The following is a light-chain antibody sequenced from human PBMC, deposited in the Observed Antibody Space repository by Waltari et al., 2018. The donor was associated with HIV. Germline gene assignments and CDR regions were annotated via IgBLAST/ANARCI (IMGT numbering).Light chain of an antibody. Sequence: EIVLTQSPATLSLSPGERATLSCRASQSVRRYLALYQQKPGQAPRLLIYDASNRVTGIPARFSGTGSGTDFTLTISSLEPEDFAVYYCQQRSNWPTTYTFGQGTKLEIK. J-gene: IGKJ2*01. CDR3: QQRSNWPTTYT. V-gene: IGKV3-11*01. CDR1: QSVRRY. CDR2: DAS.